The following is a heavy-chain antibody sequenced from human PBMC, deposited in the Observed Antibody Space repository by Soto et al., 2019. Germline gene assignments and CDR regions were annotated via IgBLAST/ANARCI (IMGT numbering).Heavy chain of an antibody. V-gene: IGHV4-61*01. CDR2: IYYSGST. CDR1: GGSVSSGSYY. CDR3: ARDWSIAVAGYNWFDP. Sequence: SETLSLTCTVSGGSVSSGSYYWSWIRQPPGKGLEWIGYIYYSGSTNYNPSLKSRVTISVDASKNQFSLKLSSVTAADTAVYYCARDWSIAVAGYNWFDPWGQGTLVTVSS. J-gene: IGHJ5*02. D-gene: IGHD6-19*01.